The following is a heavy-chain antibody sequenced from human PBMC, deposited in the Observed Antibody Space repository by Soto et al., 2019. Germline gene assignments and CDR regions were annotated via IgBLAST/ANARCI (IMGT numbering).Heavy chain of an antibody. CDR2: ISYDGTNK. J-gene: IGHJ4*02. Sequence: QVQLVESGGGVVQPGRSLRLSCAASGFTFRSYGMHWVRQAPGKGLEWVAVISYDGTNKYYADSVKGRFTMSRDNPKNTHYLQMNILRVEDTAVYYFANPGSYGDNDASWGQGTLVTVSS. D-gene: IGHD4-17*01. V-gene: IGHV3-30*18. CDR3: ANPGSYGDNDAS. CDR1: GFTFRSYG.